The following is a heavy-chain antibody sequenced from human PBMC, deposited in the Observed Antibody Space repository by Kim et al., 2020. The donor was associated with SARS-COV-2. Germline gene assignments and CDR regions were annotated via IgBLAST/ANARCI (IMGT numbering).Heavy chain of an antibody. CDR3: ARRDYGGNLDY. V-gene: IGHV1-3*01. D-gene: IGHD4-17*01. Sequence: ASVKVSCKASGYTFTSYAMHWVRQAPGQRLEWMGWINAGNGHTKYSQKFQGRVTITRDTSASTAYMELSSLRSEDTAVYYCARRDYGGNLDYWGQGTLVTVSS. CDR2: INAGNGHT. J-gene: IGHJ4*02. CDR1: GYTFTSYA.